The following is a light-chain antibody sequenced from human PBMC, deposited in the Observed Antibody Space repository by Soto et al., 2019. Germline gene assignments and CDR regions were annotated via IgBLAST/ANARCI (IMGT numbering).Light chain of an antibody. CDR3: QQASSFPLT. CDR1: QDIRRW. CDR2: AAS. Sequence: DILMTQSPSSMSASVGDRVTITCRASQDIRRWLAWYQQKPGQAPNLLIYAASNLHSGVPPRFSGSGSGTDFTLTISSLQAEDSATYYCQQASSFPLTFGGGTKVEI. J-gene: IGKJ4*01. V-gene: IGKV1-12*01.